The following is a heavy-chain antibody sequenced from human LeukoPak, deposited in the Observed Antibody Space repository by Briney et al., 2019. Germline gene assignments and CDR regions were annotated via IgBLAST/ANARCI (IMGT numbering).Heavy chain of an antibody. V-gene: IGHV3-23*01. CDR1: GFTFSSYA. CDR2: ISGSGGST. Sequence: GGSLRLSCAASGFTFSSYAMSWVRQAPGEGLEWVSAISGSGGSTYYADSVKGRFTISRDNSKNTLYLQMNSLRAEDTAVYYCAKLRSEDGYNYPYWGQGTLVTVSS. CDR3: AKLRSEDGYNYPY. D-gene: IGHD5-24*01. J-gene: IGHJ4*02.